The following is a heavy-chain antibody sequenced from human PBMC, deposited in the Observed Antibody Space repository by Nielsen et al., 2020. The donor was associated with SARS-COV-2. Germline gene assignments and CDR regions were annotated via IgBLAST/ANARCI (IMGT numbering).Heavy chain of an antibody. CDR2: ISHSGRT. V-gene: IGHV4-34*01. CDR3: ARGYCSGDSCSIFDY. Sequence: ESLKISCTASGFTFGDYAMSWFRQPPGKGLEWIGEISHSGRTNYSPSLEGRLSISTDRSNNQFSLKLTSVTAADTAMYYCARGYCSGDSCSIFDYWGQGTVVTVSS. D-gene: IGHD2-15*01. CDR1: GFTFGDYA. J-gene: IGHJ4*02.